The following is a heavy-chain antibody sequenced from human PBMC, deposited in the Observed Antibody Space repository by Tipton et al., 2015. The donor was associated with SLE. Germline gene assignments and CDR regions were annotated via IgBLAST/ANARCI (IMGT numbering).Heavy chain of an antibody. CDR3: ATTVSTWGAFNI. D-gene: IGHD5/OR15-5a*01. CDR1: GFTVSSND. J-gene: IGHJ3*02. CDR2: TYRGGSR. Sequence: GSLRLSCAASGFTVSSNDMSWVRQAPGKGLEWVSVTYRGGSRYLPDAVKGRFTVSRDNSKNTLYLQMDILRADDTAVYYCATTVSTWGAFNIWGQGTMVAVSS. V-gene: IGHV3-53*05.